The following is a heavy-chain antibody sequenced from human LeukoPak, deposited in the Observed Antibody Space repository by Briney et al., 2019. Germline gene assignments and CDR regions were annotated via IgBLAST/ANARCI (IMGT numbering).Heavy chain of an antibody. CDR1: GGTFSSYA. Sequence: SVKVSCKASGGTFSSYAISWVRQAPGQGLEWMGRIIPIFGTANYAQKFQGRVTITTDESTRTAYMELSSLRSEDTAVYYCARDQDFGPQYGDYQYYFDYWGQGTLVTVSS. D-gene: IGHD4-17*01. V-gene: IGHV1-69*05. J-gene: IGHJ4*02. CDR3: ARDQDFGPQYGDYQYYFDY. CDR2: IIPIFGTA.